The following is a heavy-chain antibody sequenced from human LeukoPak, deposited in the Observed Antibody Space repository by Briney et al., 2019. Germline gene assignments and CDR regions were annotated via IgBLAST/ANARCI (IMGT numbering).Heavy chain of an antibody. CDR3: ARDPQSTVTTPSGSYFDY. V-gene: IGHV3-30*04. D-gene: IGHD4-17*01. CDR1: GFTFSSYA. Sequence: GGSLRLSCAASGFTFSSYAMHWVRQAPGKGLEWVAVISYDGSNKYYADSVKGRFTISRDNSKNTLYLQMNSLRAEDTAVYYCARDPQSTVTTPSGSYFDYWGQGTLVTVSS. CDR2: ISYDGSNK. J-gene: IGHJ4*02.